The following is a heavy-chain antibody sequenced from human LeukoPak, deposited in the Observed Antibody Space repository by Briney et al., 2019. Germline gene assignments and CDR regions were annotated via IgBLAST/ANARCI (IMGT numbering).Heavy chain of an antibody. CDR2: IYYSGST. CDR3: ARETEVFTDSNYFDY. V-gene: IGHV4-31*03. D-gene: IGHD2-21*02. CDR1: GGSISSGGYY. J-gene: IGHJ4*02. Sequence: SETLSLTCTVSGGSISSGGYYWSWIRQHPGKGLEWIGYIYYSGSTYYNPSLKSRVTISVDTSKNQFSLKLSSVTAADTAVYYCARETEVFTDSNYFDYWGQGTLVTVSS.